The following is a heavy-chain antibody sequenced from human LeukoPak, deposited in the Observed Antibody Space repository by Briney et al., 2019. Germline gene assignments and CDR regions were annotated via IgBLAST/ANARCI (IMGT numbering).Heavy chain of an antibody. CDR3: AKDGFMVRGVDYYYYYYMDV. J-gene: IGHJ6*03. CDR1: GFTFSSYG. Sequence: GGSLRLSCAASGFTFSSYGMHWVRQAPGKGLEWVAFIRYDGSNKYYADSVKGRFTISRDNSKNTLYLQMNSLRAEDTAVYYCAKDGFMVRGVDYYYYYYMDVWGKGTTVTISS. D-gene: IGHD3-10*01. CDR2: IRYDGSNK. V-gene: IGHV3-30*02.